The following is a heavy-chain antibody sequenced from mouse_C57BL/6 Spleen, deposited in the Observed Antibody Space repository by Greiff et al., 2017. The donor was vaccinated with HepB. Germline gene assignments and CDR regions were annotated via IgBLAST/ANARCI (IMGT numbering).Heavy chain of an antibody. CDR2: ISSGSSTI. CDR1: GFTSSDYG. D-gene: IGHD1-1*01. V-gene: IGHV5-17*01. CDR3: AREGSSSLYYFDY. Sequence: EVKLMESGGGLVKPGGSLKLSCAASGFTSSDYGMHWVRQAPEKGLEWVAYISSGSSTIYYADTVKGRFTISRDNAKNTLFLQMTSLRSEDTAMYYCAREGSSSLYYFDYWGQGTTLTVSS. J-gene: IGHJ2*01.